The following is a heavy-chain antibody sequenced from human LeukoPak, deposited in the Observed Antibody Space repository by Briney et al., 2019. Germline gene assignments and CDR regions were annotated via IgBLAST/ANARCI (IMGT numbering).Heavy chain of an antibody. V-gene: IGHV1-18*04. J-gene: IGHJ4*02. CDR1: GYTFTSYG. D-gene: IGHD3-10*01. CDR3: ARSTGELLEGY. Sequence: APVKVSCKASGYTFTSYGISWVRQAPGQGLEWMGWISTYNGNTNYVQKLQGRVTMTTDTSTTTAYMELRSLRSDDTAVYYCARSTGELLEGYWGQGTLVTVSS. CDR2: ISTYNGNT.